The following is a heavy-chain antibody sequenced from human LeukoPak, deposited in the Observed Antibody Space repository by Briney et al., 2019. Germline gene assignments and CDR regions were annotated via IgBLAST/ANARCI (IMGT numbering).Heavy chain of an antibody. D-gene: IGHD3-3*01. J-gene: IGHJ6*03. CDR1: GGTFSSYA. CDR3: ARDLYGDFWSGRHYYYYYYMDV. CDR2: IIPIFGTA. Sequence: GASVKVSCKASGGTFSSYAISWVRQAPGQGLEWMGGIIPIFGTANYAQKFQGRVTITADKSTSTAYMELSSLRSEDTAVYYCARDLYGDFWSGRHYYYYYYMDVWGKGTTVTVSS. V-gene: IGHV1-69*06.